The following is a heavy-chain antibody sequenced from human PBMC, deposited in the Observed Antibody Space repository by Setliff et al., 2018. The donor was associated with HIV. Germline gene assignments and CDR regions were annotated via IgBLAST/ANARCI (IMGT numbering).Heavy chain of an antibody. CDR2: IWYDGSKK. CDR1: GFSFTNYG. D-gene: IGHD3-10*01. J-gene: IGHJ6*04. V-gene: IGHV3-33*08. CDR3: ARDTWYYSAKHLDV. Sequence: HPGGSLRLSCAASGFSFTNYGMHWVRRAPGKGLECVANIWYDGSKKYYADSVKGRFTISRDNSENTLYLEMNNLRAEDTAVYYCARDTWYYSAKHLDVWGKGTTVTVSS.